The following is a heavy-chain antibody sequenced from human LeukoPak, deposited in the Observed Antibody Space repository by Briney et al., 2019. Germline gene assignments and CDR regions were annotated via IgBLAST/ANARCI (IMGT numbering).Heavy chain of an antibody. CDR3: ARESENSGRYVY. D-gene: IGHD6-19*01. Sequence: GGSLRLSCPAPGFMFHYYAIHWVRQAPGKGLEWVSLISGDGGSTFYADSVKGRFTISRDNSKNSLYLQMNSLRSDDTALYYCARESENSGRYVYWGQGTLVTVSS. CDR2: ISGDGGST. CDR1: GFMFHYYA. V-gene: IGHV3-43*02. J-gene: IGHJ4*02.